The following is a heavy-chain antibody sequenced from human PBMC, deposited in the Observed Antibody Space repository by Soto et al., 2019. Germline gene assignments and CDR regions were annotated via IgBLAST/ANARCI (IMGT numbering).Heavy chain of an antibody. CDR2: ISYDGSNK. J-gene: IGHJ4*02. V-gene: IGHV3-30*18. D-gene: IGHD3-22*01. CDR1: GVTFKDYG. CDR3: AKDSSGITMIVVDY. Sequence: GGSLRLSCGAPGVTFKDYGMHWVRQAPGKGLEWVAVISYDGSNKYYADSVKGRFTISRDNSKNTLYLQMNSLRAEDTAVYYCAKDSSGITMIVVDYWGQGTLVTVSS.